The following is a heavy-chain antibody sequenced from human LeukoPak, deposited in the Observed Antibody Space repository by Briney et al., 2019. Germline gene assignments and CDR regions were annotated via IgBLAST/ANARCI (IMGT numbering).Heavy chain of an antibody. D-gene: IGHD6-13*01. J-gene: IGHJ4*02. CDR3: ARVVVAAAGVYYFDY. CDR2: IYYSGST. V-gene: IGHV4-59*01. Sequence: SGGSLRLSCAASGFTFSSYSMNWVRQPPGKGLEWIGYIYYSGSTNYNPSLKSRVTISVDTSKNQFSLKLSSVTAADTAVYYCARVVVAAAGVYYFDYWGQGTLVTVSS. CDR1: GFTFSSYS.